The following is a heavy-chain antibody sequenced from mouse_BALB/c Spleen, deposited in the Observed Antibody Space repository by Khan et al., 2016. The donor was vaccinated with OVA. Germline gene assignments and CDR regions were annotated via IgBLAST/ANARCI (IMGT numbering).Heavy chain of an antibody. J-gene: IGHJ3*01. CDR1: GYTFTSYD. Sequence: QVQLKQSGAELVKPGASVKLSCKASGYTFTSYDISWARQRPEQGLEWCGWLFPGDGSTKYNENFKGKATLTTDKSSSTAYMQLSRLTSEDSGAYFCARGGDGGFAYGGQGTLVTVAA. V-gene: IGHV1-85*01. CDR2: LFPGDGST. D-gene: IGHD3-3*01. CDR3: ARGGDGGFAY.